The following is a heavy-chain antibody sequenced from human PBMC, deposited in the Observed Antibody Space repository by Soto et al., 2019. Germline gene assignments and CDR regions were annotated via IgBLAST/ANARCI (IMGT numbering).Heavy chain of an antibody. D-gene: IGHD3-10*01. CDR2: IYEAATT. V-gene: IGHV4-39*01. CDR1: GASVSRTGFH. Sequence: PSDTLLITSAVSGASVSRTGFHWGWIRQPPGQGLEWIGSIYEAATTFYNSSLKSRVTISADTSNNHFSLKLSSVTAADTAVYYCARRGSGHTFDPWSQGTQVTVSS. J-gene: IGHJ5*02. CDR3: ARRGSGHTFDP.